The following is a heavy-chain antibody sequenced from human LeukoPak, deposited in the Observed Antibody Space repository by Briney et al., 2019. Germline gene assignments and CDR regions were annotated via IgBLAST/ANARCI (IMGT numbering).Heavy chain of an antibody. CDR1: GFTFSGSW. V-gene: IGHV3-7*01. CDR3: ARNRAALED. Sequence: GGSLRLSCAASGFTFSGSWMTWVRQAPGKGLEWVASINQDASVQHLVDFVKGRFAISRDNAKNSLYLQMNSLRDDDTAIYYCARNRAALEDWGQGTLVTVSS. J-gene: IGHJ4*02. CDR2: INQDASVQ. D-gene: IGHD1-14*01.